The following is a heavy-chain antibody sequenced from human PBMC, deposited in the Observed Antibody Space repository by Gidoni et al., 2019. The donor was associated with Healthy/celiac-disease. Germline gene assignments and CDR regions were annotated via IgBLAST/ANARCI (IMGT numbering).Heavy chain of an antibody. CDR2: INHSGST. CDR3: ARMKATVDIVVVPAAPGVLDP. J-gene: IGHJ5*02. CDR1: GGSFSGYY. D-gene: IGHD2-2*01. Sequence: QVQLQQWGAGLLKPSETLSLTCAVYGGSFSGYYWSWIRQPPGKGLEWIGEINHSGSTNYNPSLKSRVTISVDTSKNQFSLKLSSVTAADTAVYYCARMKATVDIVVVPAAPGVLDPWGQGTLVTVSS. V-gene: IGHV4-34*01.